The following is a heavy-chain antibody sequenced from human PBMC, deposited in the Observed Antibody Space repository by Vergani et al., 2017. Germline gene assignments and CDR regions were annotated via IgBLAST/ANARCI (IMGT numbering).Heavy chain of an antibody. CDR3: AKHFRGWGIDY. CDR2: IQFDGSNQ. J-gene: IGHJ4*02. Sequence: QVQLVESGGGVVQRGGSLSLSCATSGFTLSNYDMQWIRPGPGKGLEFVAFIQFDGSNQYYADSVKGRFTLSRDFSKNTLYLQMNSLRTDDTATYYCAKHFRGWGIDYWGQGTQVIVSS. V-gene: IGHV3-30*02. D-gene: IGHD3-16*01. CDR1: GFTLSNYD.